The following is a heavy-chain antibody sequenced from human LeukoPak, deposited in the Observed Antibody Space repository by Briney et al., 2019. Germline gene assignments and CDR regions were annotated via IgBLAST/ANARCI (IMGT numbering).Heavy chain of an antibody. CDR2: IKQDGSEK. CDR1: GFTFSNTW. CDR3: ARSVGATMRKNLYFDY. V-gene: IGHV3-7*03. J-gene: IGHJ4*02. D-gene: IGHD1-26*01. Sequence: GGSLRLSCAASGFTFSNTWMSWVRQAPGKGLEWVANIKQDGSEKYYVDSVKGRFTVSRDNSKNTLDLQMNSLRAEDTAVYYCARSVGATMRKNLYFDYWGQGTLVTVSS.